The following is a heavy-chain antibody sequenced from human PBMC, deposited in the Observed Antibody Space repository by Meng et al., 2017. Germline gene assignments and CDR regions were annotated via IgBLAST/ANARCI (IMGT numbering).Heavy chain of an antibody. D-gene: IGHD6-19*01. CDR3: ARVVYSSGWSFDY. CDR2: IWYDGSNK. Sequence: VQLVGAGGGGVQPGRSLRLSCAASGFTFSSYGMHWVRQAPGKGLEWVAVIWYDGSNKYYADSVKGRFTISRDNSKNTLYLQMNSLRAEDTAVYYCARVVYSSGWSFDYWGQGTLVTVSS. CDR1: GFTFSSYG. J-gene: IGHJ4*02. V-gene: IGHV3-33*01.